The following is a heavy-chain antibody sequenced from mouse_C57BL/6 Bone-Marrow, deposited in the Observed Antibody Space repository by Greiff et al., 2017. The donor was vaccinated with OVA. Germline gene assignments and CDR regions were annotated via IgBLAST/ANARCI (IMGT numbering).Heavy chain of an antibody. D-gene: IGHD2-3*01. V-gene: IGHV1-81*01. Sequence: QVQLQQSGAELARPGASVKLSCKASGYTFTSYGISWVKQRTGQGLEWIGEIYPRSGNTYYNEKFKGQATLTADNSSSTAYMELRSRTSDDSAVNFCARLWLLRPFDYGGQGTTLTVSS. CDR2: IYPRSGNT. CDR3: ARLWLLRPFDY. CDR1: GYTFTSYG. J-gene: IGHJ2*01.